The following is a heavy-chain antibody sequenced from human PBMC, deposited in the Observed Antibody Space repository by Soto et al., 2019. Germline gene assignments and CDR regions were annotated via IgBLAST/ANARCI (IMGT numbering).Heavy chain of an antibody. CDR1: GFTFNNYG. D-gene: IGHD5-18*01. V-gene: IGHV3-64D*08. J-gene: IGHJ3*02. CDR3: VRRYDAFDI. Sequence: GGSLRLSCSASGFTFNNYGVHWVRQAPGKGLEYVSAISSNGDSTYYADSVKGRFTISRDNSKNTLYLQMASLRDEDTAVYYCVRRYDAFDIWGQGTMVT. CDR2: ISSNGDST.